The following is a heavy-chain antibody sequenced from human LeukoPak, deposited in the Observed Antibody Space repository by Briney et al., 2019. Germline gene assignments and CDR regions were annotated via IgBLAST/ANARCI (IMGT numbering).Heavy chain of an antibody. CDR1: GFTFSSYA. Sequence: GGSLRLSCAASGFTFSSYAMSWVRQAPGKGLEWVSAISGSGGSTYYADSVKGRFTISRDNSKNTLYLQMNSLRAEDTAVYYCARDYYDSSGYYPTGVGAFDIWGQGTMVTVSS. D-gene: IGHD3-22*01. CDR3: ARDYYDSSGYYPTGVGAFDI. V-gene: IGHV3-23*01. J-gene: IGHJ3*02. CDR2: ISGSGGST.